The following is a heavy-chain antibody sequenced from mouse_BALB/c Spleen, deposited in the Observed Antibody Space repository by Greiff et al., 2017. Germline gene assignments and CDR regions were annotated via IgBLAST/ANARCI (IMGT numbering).Heavy chain of an antibody. CDR2: IYPGDGDT. D-gene: IGHD1-1*01. CDR1: GYAFSSSW. J-gene: IGHJ3*01. V-gene: IGHV1-82*01. Sequence: QVQLQQSGPELVKPGASVKISCKASGYAFSSSWMNWVKQRPGQGLEWIGRIYPGDGDTNYNGKFKGKATLTADKSSSTAYMQLSSLTSVDSAVYVCARWGYYGSSWLAYWGQGTLVTVSA. CDR3: ARWGYYGSSWLAY.